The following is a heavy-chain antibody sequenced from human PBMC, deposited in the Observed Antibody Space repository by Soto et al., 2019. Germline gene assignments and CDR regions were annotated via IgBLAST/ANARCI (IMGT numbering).Heavy chain of an antibody. J-gene: IGHJ4*02. D-gene: IGHD3-22*01. V-gene: IGHV1-18*01. CDR1: GCTFTSYG. Sequence: ASVKVSCKASGCTFTSYGISWVRQAPGQGLEWMGWISAYNGNTNYAQKLQGRVTMTTDTSTSTAYMELRSLRSDDTAVYYCALLYYYDSSGYSTSPYWGQGTLVTVS. CDR2: ISAYNGNT. CDR3: ALLYYYDSSGYSTSPY.